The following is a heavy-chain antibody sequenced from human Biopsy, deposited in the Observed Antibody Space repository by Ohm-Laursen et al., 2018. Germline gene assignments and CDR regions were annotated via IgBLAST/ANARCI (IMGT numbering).Heavy chain of an antibody. CDR2: INPTGGTT. CDR3: ARDETGSSVFGPYYYGMDV. CDR1: GYSFTKYY. D-gene: IGHD3-9*01. V-gene: IGHV1-46*01. Sequence: ASVKVSCKASGYSFTKYYINWVRQAPGQGLEWMGIINPTGGTTSYAEKFQGRVTLTRDTSMGTVYLELNSLIYEDTALYYCARDETGSSVFGPYYYGMDVWGQGTTVTVSS. J-gene: IGHJ6*02.